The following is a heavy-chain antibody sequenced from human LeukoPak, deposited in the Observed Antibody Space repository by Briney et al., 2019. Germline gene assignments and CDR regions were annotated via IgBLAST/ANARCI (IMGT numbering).Heavy chain of an antibody. CDR2: ISPGDTDT. CDR3: AILSVGVTGRMYFDL. D-gene: IGHD2-21*02. CDR1: GYSFTSQW. J-gene: IGHJ2*01. V-gene: IGHV5-51*01. Sequence: GEPLKISCKGSGYSFTSQWIGWVRQMPGKGLEWMGIISPGDTDTRSSPSCQGHVTISADKSISTDYQQWSSLKASETAMYYGAILSVGVTGRMYFDLWGRGTLVTVSS.